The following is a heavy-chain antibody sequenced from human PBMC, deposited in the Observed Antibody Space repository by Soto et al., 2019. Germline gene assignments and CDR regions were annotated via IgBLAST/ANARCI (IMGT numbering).Heavy chain of an antibody. Sequence: QVQLVQSGAEVKKPGASVKVSCKASGYTFTSYYMHWVRQAPGQGLEWMGIINPSGGSTSYAQKFQGRVTMSRDTSTSTVYMERSSLRSEDTAVYYCARASEYCSGGSCYFSAFDIWGQGTMVTVSS. CDR3: ARASEYCSGGSCYFSAFDI. J-gene: IGHJ3*02. CDR1: GYTFTSYY. V-gene: IGHV1-46*03. CDR2: INPSGGST. D-gene: IGHD2-15*01.